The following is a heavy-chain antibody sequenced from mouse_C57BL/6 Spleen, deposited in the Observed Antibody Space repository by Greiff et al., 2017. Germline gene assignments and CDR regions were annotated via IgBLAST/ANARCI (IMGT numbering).Heavy chain of an antibody. CDR2: IDPSDSYT. CDR1: GYTFTSYW. CDR3: ARYYSNYGGFAY. Sequence: QVHVKQPGAELVKPGASVKLSCKASGYTFTSYWMQWVKQRPGQGLEWIGEIDPSDSYTNYNQKFKGKATLTVDTSSSTAYMQLSSLTSEDSAVYYCARYYSNYGGFAYWGQGTLVTVSA. D-gene: IGHD2-5*01. V-gene: IGHV1-50*01. J-gene: IGHJ3*01.